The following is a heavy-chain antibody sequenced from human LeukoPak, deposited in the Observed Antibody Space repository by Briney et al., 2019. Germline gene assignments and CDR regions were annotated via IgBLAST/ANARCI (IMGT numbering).Heavy chain of an antibody. V-gene: IGHV4-59*01. J-gene: IGHJ4*02. D-gene: IGHD1-26*01. CDR3: ARVPLRGSSRTLDY. CDR1: GGSISSYY. Sequence: SETLCLTCTVSGGSISSYYWSWIRQPPGKGLEWIGYIYYSGSTNCNPSLKSRVTISVDTSKNQFSLKLSSVTAADTAVYYCARVPLRGSSRTLDYWGQGTLVTVSS. CDR2: IYYSGST.